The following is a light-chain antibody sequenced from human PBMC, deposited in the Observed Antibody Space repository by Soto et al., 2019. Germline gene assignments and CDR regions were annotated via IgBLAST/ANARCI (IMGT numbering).Light chain of an antibody. CDR2: GAS. J-gene: IGKJ4*01. CDR1: QTVNNNY. CDR3: QQYYTTPLT. V-gene: IGKV3-20*01. Sequence: EVVLTQSPGTLSLSPGERATLSCRASQTVNNNYLAWYQPKPGRAPRLLIFGASNRATGIPDRFSGSASGTDFTLTISGLEPEDFAVYYGQQYYTTPLTFGGGTKV.